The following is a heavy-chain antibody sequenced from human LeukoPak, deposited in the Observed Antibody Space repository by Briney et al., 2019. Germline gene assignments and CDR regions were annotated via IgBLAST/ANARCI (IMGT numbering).Heavy chain of an antibody. V-gene: IGHV3-30*03. Sequence: PGGSLRLSCAASGFTFSSYGMPWVRQAPGKGLEWVAVISYDGSNKYYADSVKGRFTISRDNSKNTLYLQMNSLRAEDTAVYYCARDLPGSAESSGYSYGYVDYWGQGTLVTVSS. CDR2: ISYDGSNK. J-gene: IGHJ4*02. D-gene: IGHD5-18*01. CDR3: ARDLPGSAESSGYSYGYVDY. CDR1: GFTFSSYG.